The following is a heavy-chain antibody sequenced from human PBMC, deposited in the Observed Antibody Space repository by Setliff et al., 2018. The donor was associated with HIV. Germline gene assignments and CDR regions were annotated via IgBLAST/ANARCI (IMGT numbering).Heavy chain of an antibody. CDR3: ARDRSGYDVLTGYPNDAFDV. CDR1: GGSINSYY. Sequence: SETLSLTCTVSGGSINSYYWNWIRQPPGKGLEWIGYIYYSGSTNYNPSLKSRVTISVDTSKNQFSLKLSSVTAADTAVYYCARDRSGYDVLTGYPNDAFDVWGQGTMVTVS. CDR2: IYYSGST. V-gene: IGHV4-59*12. D-gene: IGHD3-9*01. J-gene: IGHJ3*01.